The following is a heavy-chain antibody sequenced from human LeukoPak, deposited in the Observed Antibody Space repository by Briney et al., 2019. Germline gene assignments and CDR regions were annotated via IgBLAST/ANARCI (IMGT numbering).Heavy chain of an antibody. CDR1: GFTFDDYA. CDR2: ISSNGGSV. D-gene: IGHD6-19*01. CDR3: ARVSDISVAAYFDY. J-gene: IGHJ4*02. V-gene: IGHV3-9*01. Sequence: GGSLRLSCAASGFTFDDYAMHWVRQVPGKGLQWVSSISSNGGSVGYADSVKGRYTISRDNAKNSLYLQMNSLRAEDTALYYCARVSDISVAAYFDYWGQGTLVTVSS.